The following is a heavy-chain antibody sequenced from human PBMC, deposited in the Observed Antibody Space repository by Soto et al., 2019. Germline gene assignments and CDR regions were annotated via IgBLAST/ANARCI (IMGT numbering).Heavy chain of an antibody. V-gene: IGHV1-69*02. J-gene: IGHJ4*02. CDR2: INPILSMS. D-gene: IGHD3-10*01. CDR3: ASSYGSGYRAFDY. Sequence: QVQLVQSGAEVKRPGSSVKVSCKASGDTFTFYSINWVRQAPGLGLEWMGRINPILSMSNYAQSFQGRVTMTAGKSTITADMELSSLRSEDTAIYYCASSYGSGYRAFDYWGQGALVTVSS. CDR1: GDTFTFYS.